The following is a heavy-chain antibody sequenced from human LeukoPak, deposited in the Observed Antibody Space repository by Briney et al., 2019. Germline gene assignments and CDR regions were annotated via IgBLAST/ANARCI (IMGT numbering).Heavy chain of an antibody. D-gene: IGHD6-13*01. V-gene: IGHV3-21*01. CDR2: ISSSSSYI. Sequence: GGSLRLSCAASGFTFSSYSMNWLRQAPGKGLEWVSSISSSSSYIYYADSVKGRFTISRDNAKNSLYLQMNSLRAEDTAVYYCASGSRYSSSWSFDYWGQGTLVTVSS. CDR3: ASGSRYSSSWSFDY. CDR1: GFTFSSYS. J-gene: IGHJ4*02.